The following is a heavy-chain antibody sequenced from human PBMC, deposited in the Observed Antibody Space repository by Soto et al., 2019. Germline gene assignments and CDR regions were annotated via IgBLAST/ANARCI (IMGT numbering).Heavy chain of an antibody. J-gene: IGHJ4*02. D-gene: IGHD3-22*01. CDR3: AKVKYDSSGYYRNFDY. V-gene: IGHV1-69*13. CDR1: GGTFSSYA. Sequence: ASVKVSCKASGGTFSSYAISCVRQAPGQGLEWVGGIIPRFGTANYAQKFQGRVTITADESTSTAYMELSSLRSEDTAMYYCAKVKYDSSGYYRNFDYWGQGTLVTVSS. CDR2: IIPRFGTA.